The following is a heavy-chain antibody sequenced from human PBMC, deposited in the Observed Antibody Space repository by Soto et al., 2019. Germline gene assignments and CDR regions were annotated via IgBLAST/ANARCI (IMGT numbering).Heavy chain of an antibody. V-gene: IGHV3-11*01. CDR1: GFTFSDFY. CDR2: ISSSGSTI. J-gene: IGHJ3*02. CDR3: GREGMVVVAASVFDM. Sequence: QVQLMESGGGLVKPGGSLRPSCAASGFTFSDFYMSWIRQAPGKGLEWVSYISSSGSTIYYADSVKGRFTISRDNAKNSLYVQMNSLRAEDTVLYYCGREGMVVVAASVFDMWGQGTMVTVSS. D-gene: IGHD2-15*01.